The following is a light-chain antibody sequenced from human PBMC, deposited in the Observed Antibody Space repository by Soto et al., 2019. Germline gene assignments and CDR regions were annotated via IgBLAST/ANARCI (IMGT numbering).Light chain of an antibody. V-gene: IGLV1-47*01. Sequence: QSVLTQPSSASGTPGQRVTFSCSGSSSNIGSNYVYWYQQRPGTAPKLLMYRNNQRPSGVPDRFSGSKSGTSASLAISGLRSEDEADYYCASWEDSLSGPVFGGGTKLTVL. CDR3: ASWEDSLSGPV. CDR1: SSNIGSNY. J-gene: IGLJ2*01. CDR2: RNN.